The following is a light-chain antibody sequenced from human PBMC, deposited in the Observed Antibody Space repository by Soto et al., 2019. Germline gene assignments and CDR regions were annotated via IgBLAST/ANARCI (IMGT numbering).Light chain of an antibody. J-gene: IGKJ1*01. CDR3: QHYFTSLTT. V-gene: IGKV3-20*01. Sequence: EIVLTQSPGTLSLSPGERATLSCGASQSVTSNYLAWYQQQPGQAPRLLIFGASIRVIGIPDRFIGSGSGTDFTLTISRLEPEDFAVYYRQHYFTSLTTFGQGTKVDIK. CDR1: QSVTSNY. CDR2: GAS.